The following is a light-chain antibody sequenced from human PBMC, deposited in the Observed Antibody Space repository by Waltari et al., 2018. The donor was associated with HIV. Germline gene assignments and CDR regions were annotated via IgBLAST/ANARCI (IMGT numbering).Light chain of an antibody. CDR2: STN. CDR1: SGSVSTSYY. V-gene: IGLV8-61*01. CDR3: VLYMGSGIRV. J-gene: IGLJ3*02. Sequence: QTVVTQVPSFSVSPGGTVTLTCGLSSGSVSTSYYPSWYQQTPGQAPRTLIYSTNTRSSGVPDRFSGSILGNKAALTITGAQADDESDYYCVLYMGSGIRVFGGGTKLTVL.